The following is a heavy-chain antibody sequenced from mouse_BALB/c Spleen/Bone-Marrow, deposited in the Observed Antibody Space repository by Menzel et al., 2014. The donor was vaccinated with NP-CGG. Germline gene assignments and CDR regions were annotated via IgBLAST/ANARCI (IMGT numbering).Heavy chain of an antibody. CDR2: ISSGGGST. Sequence: DVQLVESGGGLVKPGGSLKLSCAASGFAFSSYDMSWVRQTPEKRLEWVAYISSGGGSTYYPDTVKGRFTISRDNAKNTLYLRMNSLKSEDTAMYYCARHKLGRWYFDVWGAGTTVTVSS. D-gene: IGHD4-1*01. CDR1: GFAFSSYD. CDR3: ARHKLGRWYFDV. V-gene: IGHV5-12-1*01. J-gene: IGHJ1*01.